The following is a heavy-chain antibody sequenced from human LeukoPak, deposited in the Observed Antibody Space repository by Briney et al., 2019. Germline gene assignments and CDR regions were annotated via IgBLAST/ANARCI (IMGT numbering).Heavy chain of an antibody. D-gene: IGHD3-10*02. V-gene: IGHV3-9*01. CDR2: ISWNSGVI. Sequence: RTGGSLRLSCAASGFTFDDYAMHWVRQAPGKGLEWVSGISWNSGVIGYADSVKGRFTISRDNAKNSLYLQMNSLRAEDTAVYYCAELGITMIGGVWGKGTTVTISS. J-gene: IGHJ6*04. CDR3: AELGITMIGGV. CDR1: GFTFDDYA.